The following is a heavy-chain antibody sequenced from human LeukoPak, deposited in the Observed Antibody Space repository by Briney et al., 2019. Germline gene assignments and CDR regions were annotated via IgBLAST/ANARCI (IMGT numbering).Heavy chain of an antibody. CDR1: GASISSGSYY. V-gene: IGHV4-61*02. CDR2: IYTIGST. D-gene: IGHD3-3*01. Sequence: SQTLSLTCTVSGASISSGSYYWTWIRQPAGRGLEWIGRIYTIGSTNYNPSLKSRVTISVDTSKNHFSLKLSSVTAADTAVYYCVRIGVDGAFDLWGQGTMVTVSS. J-gene: IGHJ3*01. CDR3: VRIGVDGAFDL.